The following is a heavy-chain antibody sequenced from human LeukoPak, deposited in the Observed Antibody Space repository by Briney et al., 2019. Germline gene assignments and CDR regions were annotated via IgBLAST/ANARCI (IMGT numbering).Heavy chain of an antibody. Sequence: SETLSLTCTVSGGSISSYYWSWIRQPPGKGLEWIGYIYYSGSTNYNPSLKSRVTISVDTSKNQFSLKLSSVTAADTAVYYCARDHNYDSSGYDYWGQGTLVTVSS. V-gene: IGHV4-59*01. CDR3: ARDHNYDSSGYDY. J-gene: IGHJ4*02. CDR1: GGSISSYY. CDR2: IYYSGST. D-gene: IGHD3-22*01.